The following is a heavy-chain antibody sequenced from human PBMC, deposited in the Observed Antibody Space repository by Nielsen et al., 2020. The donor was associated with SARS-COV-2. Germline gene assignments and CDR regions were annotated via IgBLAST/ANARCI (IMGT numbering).Heavy chain of an antibody. CDR2: IYHYGRT. J-gene: IGHJ6*02. CDR1: GGFISHFY. Sequence: SETLSLTCTVSGGFISHFYWSWIRQPPGKGPEWIGYIYHYGRTDFNPSLESRATISVDTSKNQLSLKLSSVTAADTAVYYCAKYYYSGLDVWGQGTTVAVSS. CDR3: AKYYYSGLDV. V-gene: IGHV4-59*01.